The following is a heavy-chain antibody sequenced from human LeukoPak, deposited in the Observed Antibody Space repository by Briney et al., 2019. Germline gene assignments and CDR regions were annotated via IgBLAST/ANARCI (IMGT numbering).Heavy chain of an antibody. CDR3: ARDWGGSYLYGMDV. CDR1: GFTSSSYW. V-gene: IGHV3-7*01. Sequence: PGGSLRLSCAASGFTSSSYWMSWVRQAPGKGLQWVANIKQDGSEKYYVDSVKGRFTISRDNAKNSLYLQMNSLRAEDTAFYYCARDWGGSYLYGMDVWGQGTAVTVSS. D-gene: IGHD1-26*01. J-gene: IGHJ6*02. CDR2: IKQDGSEK.